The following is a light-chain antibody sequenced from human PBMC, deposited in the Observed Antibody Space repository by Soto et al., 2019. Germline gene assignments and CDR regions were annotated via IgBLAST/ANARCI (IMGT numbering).Light chain of an antibody. J-gene: IGLJ1*01. CDR2: EVL. Sequence: QSALTQPASVSGSPGQSITISCTGTSSDVGGYNFVSWYQQHPGNAPKLIIHEVLNRPSGVSSRFSGSKSGNTASLTISGLQAEDDAVYYCCSYTSSSTKVFGTGTKVTVL. CDR1: SSDVGGYNF. V-gene: IGLV2-14*03. CDR3: CSYTSSSTKV.